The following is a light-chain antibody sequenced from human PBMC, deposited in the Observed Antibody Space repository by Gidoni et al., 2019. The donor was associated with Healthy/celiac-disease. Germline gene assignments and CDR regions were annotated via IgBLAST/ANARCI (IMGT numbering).Light chain of an antibody. CDR2: DAS. CDR1: QSVSSY. CDR3: QQRSNI. Sequence: EIVLTQSPATLSLSPGDRATLSCRASQSVSSYLAWYQQKPCQAPRLLIYDASNRATGSPARFRGSGSGTDFTLTSSSLEPEDCAVYYCQQRSNIFXQXTKLEIK. J-gene: IGKJ2*01. V-gene: IGKV3-11*01.